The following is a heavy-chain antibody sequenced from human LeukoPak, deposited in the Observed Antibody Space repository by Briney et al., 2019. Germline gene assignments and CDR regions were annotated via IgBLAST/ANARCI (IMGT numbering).Heavy chain of an antibody. Sequence: GGSLRLSCTASGLTFSTSGFNWVRQAPGKGLEWVASIGPTGSDRYHADSIKGRFTISRDNANNFLYLQMNSLRAEDTAVYYCATETNGRHYDYWGQGTMLTVSS. D-gene: IGHD1-14*01. J-gene: IGHJ4*02. CDR2: IGPTGSDR. V-gene: IGHV3-21*06. CDR1: GLTFSTSG. CDR3: ATETNGRHYDY.